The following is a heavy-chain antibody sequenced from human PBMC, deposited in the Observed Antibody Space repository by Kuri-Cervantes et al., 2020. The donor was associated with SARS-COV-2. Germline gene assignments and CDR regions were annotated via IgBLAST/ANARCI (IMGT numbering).Heavy chain of an antibody. CDR1: GGSFSGYY. V-gene: IGHV4-34*01. CDR3: ARQRFLGYMDV. CDR2: INHSGST. J-gene: IGHJ6*03. D-gene: IGHD3-3*01. Sequence: SETLSLTCAVYGGSFSGYYWSWIRQPPGKGLEWIGEINHSGSTNYKPSLKSRVTISVDASKNHFSLKLGSVTGADTGVYYCARQRFLGYMDVWGKGTTVTVSS.